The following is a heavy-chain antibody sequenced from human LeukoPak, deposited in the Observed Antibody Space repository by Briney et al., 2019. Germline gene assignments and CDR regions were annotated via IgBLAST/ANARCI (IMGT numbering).Heavy chain of an antibody. CDR3: ARVIYYYGSGSYIDY. CDR1: GYTFTSYY. J-gene: IGHJ4*02. D-gene: IGHD3-10*01. Sequence: ASVKVSCKASGYTFTSYYMHWVRQAPGQGLEWMGIINPSGGSTSYAQKLQGRVTMTTDTSTNTAYMELRSLRSDDTAVYYCARVIYYYGSGSYIDYWGQGTLVTVSS. CDR2: INPSGGST. V-gene: IGHV1-46*01.